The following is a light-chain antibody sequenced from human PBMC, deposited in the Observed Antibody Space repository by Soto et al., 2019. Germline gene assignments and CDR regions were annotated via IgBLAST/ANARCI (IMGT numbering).Light chain of an antibody. Sequence: DVQMTQSPSTLSASVGDRVTITCRASQSVSIWLAWYQQKPGKAPKLLIYKASSLESGVPSRFSGSGSGAEFTLTISSLQPDDFATYYGQQYNSYLWTFGQGTKVEIK. CDR3: QQYNSYLWT. CDR2: KAS. CDR1: QSVSIW. V-gene: IGKV1-5*03. J-gene: IGKJ1*01.